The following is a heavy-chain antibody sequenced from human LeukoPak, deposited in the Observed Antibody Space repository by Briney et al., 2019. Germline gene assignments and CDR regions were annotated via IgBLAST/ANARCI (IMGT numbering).Heavy chain of an antibody. CDR3: ARKYPDHWFDP. V-gene: IGHV4-30-4*01. J-gene: IGHJ5*02. CDR1: GGSISCGNFY. CDR2: IFYLGST. D-gene: IGHD6-6*01. Sequence: SETLSLTCTVSGGSISCGNFYWSWIRQPPGKGLEWIGYIFYLGSTYYNLSLKSRVTMSVDTSKNQFSLILRSVTAADTAVYYCARKYPDHWFDPWGQGTLVTVSS.